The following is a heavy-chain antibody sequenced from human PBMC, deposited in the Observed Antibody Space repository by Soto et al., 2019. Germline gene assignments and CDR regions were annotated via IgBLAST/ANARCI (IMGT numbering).Heavy chain of an antibody. Sequence: TLSLTCTVSGGSISSGGYYWSWIRQHPGKGLEWIGYIYYSGSTYYNPSLKSRVTISVDTSKNQFSLKLSSVTAADTAVYYCARDSGGIGGSGSYPWFDPWAQRTLVTVSS. CDR2: IYYSGST. D-gene: IGHD3-10*01. CDR3: ARDSGGIGGSGSYPWFDP. CDR1: GGSISSGGYY. J-gene: IGHJ5*02. V-gene: IGHV4-31*03.